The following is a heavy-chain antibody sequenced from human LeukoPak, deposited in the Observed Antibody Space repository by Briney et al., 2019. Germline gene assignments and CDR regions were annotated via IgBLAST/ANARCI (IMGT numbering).Heavy chain of an antibody. Sequence: SETLSLTCTVSGGSISSYYWSWIRQPPGKGLEWIGYIYYSGSTNYNPSLKSRVTTSVDTSKNQFSLKLSSVTAADTAVYYCARDLGLSAHFDYWGQGTLVTVSS. CDR2: IYYSGST. D-gene: IGHD3-16*01. V-gene: IGHV4-59*12. CDR1: GGSISSYY. J-gene: IGHJ4*02. CDR3: ARDLGLSAHFDY.